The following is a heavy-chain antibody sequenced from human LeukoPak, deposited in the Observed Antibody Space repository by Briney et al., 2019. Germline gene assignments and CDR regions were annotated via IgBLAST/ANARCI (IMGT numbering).Heavy chain of an antibody. CDR3: ARIWYFGDNNWRYFDY. Sequence: GGSLRLSCAASGFTFSNFWMSWVRQAPGKGLEWVANIDPDGSETQYVGSVKGRFTASRDNAKNSLYLQMNRLRAEDTAIYYRARIWYFGDNNWRYFDYWGQGTLVTVSS. CDR2: IDPDGSET. CDR1: GFTFSNFW. J-gene: IGHJ4*02. D-gene: IGHD1-20*01. V-gene: IGHV3-7*01.